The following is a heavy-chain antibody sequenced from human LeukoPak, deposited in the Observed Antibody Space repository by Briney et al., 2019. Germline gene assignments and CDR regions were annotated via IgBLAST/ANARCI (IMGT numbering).Heavy chain of an antibody. V-gene: IGHV3-7*05. CDR3: ARDPLDSSGYYYGGSFDY. CDR1: GFTFSIYW. Sequence: GGSLRLSCAASGFTFSIYWMSWVRQAPGKGLEWVANIKQDGSEKYYVDSVKGRFTISRDNAKNSLYLQMNSLRAEDPAVYYCARDPLDSSGYYYGGSFDYWGQGTLVTVSS. J-gene: IGHJ4*02. D-gene: IGHD3-22*01. CDR2: IKQDGSEK.